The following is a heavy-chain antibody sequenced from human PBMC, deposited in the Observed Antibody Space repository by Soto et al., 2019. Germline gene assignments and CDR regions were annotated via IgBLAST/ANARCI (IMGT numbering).Heavy chain of an antibody. J-gene: IGHJ4*02. D-gene: IGHD6-19*01. CDR2: MTSDMKTI. V-gene: IGHV3-48*02. CDR3: ARSVEGHFDY. CDR1: GFTFRIYS. Sequence: EVQLVESGGGLVQPGGSLRLSCAASGFTFRIYSMNWIRQAPGKGLEWVSYMTSDMKTIHYVDSVKGRFTISRDNARNSVYLQMTSLRDEDTAVYYCARSVEGHFDYWGQGTLVTVSS.